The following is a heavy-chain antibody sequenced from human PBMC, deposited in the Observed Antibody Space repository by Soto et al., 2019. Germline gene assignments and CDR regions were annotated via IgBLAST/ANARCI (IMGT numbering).Heavy chain of an antibody. Sequence: PSETLSLTCTVSGGSISSYYWSWIRQPPGKGLEGIGYIYYSGSTNYNPSLKSRVTISVDTSKNQFSLKLSSVTAADTAMYYCARLPPDCSSTSCYEAYFDYWGQGTLVTVSS. CDR2: IYYSGST. V-gene: IGHV4-59*08. J-gene: IGHJ4*02. CDR3: ARLPPDCSSTSCYEAYFDY. CDR1: GGSISSYY. D-gene: IGHD2-2*01.